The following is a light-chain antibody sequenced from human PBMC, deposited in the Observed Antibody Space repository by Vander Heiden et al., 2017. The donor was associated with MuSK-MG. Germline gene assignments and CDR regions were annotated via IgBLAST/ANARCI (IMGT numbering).Light chain of an antibody. CDR2: AAS. J-gene: IGKJ2*01. CDR1: QSISSY. V-gene: IGKV1-39*01. Sequence: DIQMTKSPSSLSASVGDRVTITCRASQSISSYLNWYQQKPGKAPKFLIYAASSLQSGVPSRFSGSGSGTDFTLTISSLQPEDFATYYCQQSYSTLYTFGQGTKLEIK. CDR3: QQSYSTLYT.